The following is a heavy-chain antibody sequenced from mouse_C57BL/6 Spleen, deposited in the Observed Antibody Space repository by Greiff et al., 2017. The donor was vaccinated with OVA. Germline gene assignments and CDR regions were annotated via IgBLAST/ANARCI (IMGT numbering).Heavy chain of an antibody. Sequence: VQLQQSGAGLVKPGASVKLSCIASGYAFSSYWMNWVRQTPGKGLEWVGQICPGGGDTNYTGKFKGKATLTADKSTSTAYLQLSILTSKYSAVYFCASSDGGKAYAMDYWGQGTSVTVSS. V-gene: IGHV1-80*01. CDR3: ASSDGGKAYAMDY. J-gene: IGHJ4*01. CDR1: GYAFSSYW. CDR2: ICPGGGDT. D-gene: IGHD1-1*02.